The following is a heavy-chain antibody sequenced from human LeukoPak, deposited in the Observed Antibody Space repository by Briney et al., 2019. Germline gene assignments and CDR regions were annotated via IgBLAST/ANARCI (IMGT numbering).Heavy chain of an antibody. CDR2: TYSETTREN. D-gene: IGHD2-2*01. Sequence: SRTLSLTCAISGDTVSANSVAWNWIRLSPWRGLEWLGRTYSETTRENEYAQSVKGRTTTSLDTTRKPFSLQPKSVAPEATAVYYCTRGPNSAFDCWGQGILVTASS. CDR3: TRGPNSAFDC. CDR1: GDTVSANSVA. V-gene: IGHV6-1*01. J-gene: IGHJ4*02.